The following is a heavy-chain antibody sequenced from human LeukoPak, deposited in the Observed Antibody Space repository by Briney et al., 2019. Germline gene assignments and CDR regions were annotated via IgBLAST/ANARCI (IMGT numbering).Heavy chain of an antibody. V-gene: IGHV4-34*01. J-gene: IGHJ4*02. Sequence: PSETLSLTCGVFGGSFSGYYWSWVRQPPGKGLEWIGEINHSGTTNSNPSLKSRLAISVDTSKKQFSLKLTSVTAADTAVYYCARDCSSSTCYLDYWSQGTLVTVSS. CDR2: INHSGTT. CDR1: GGSFSGYY. D-gene: IGHD2-2*01. CDR3: ARDCSSSTCYLDY.